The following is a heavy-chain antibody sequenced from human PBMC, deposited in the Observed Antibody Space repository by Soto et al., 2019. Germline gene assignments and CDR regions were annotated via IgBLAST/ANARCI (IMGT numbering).Heavy chain of an antibody. CDR3: ARFYVDTAHMDV. J-gene: IGHJ6*02. D-gene: IGHD5-18*01. Sequence: HTGGSLRLSCAASGFTFGGYGIHWVRQAPGKGLEWVAVIWYDGRNKYYADSVKGRFTISRDNSKKTVDLQMNSLRDEETAVYYCARFYVDTAHMDVWGQGTTVTVSS. CDR2: IWYDGRNK. CDR1: GFTFGGYG. V-gene: IGHV3-33*01.